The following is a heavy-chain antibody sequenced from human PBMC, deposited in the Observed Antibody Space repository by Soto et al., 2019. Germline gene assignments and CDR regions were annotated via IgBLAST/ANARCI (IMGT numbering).Heavy chain of an antibody. CDR2: INQDGSER. Sequence: GGSLRLSCADSGFSFNSYWMDWVRQTPEKGLEWVANINQDGSERNYVDSVKGRFTINRDNAKNSLYLQMSSLTAEDSALYYCSRSLNSWGQGTLVTVSS. CDR1: GFSFNSYW. V-gene: IGHV3-7*01. J-gene: IGHJ4*02. CDR3: SRSLNS.